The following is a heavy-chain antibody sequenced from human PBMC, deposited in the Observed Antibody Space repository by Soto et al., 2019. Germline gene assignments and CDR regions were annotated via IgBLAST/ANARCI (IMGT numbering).Heavy chain of an antibody. CDR1: GFTFSSYA. CDR3: AKNGGRMTVAGTAIDY. V-gene: IGHV3-23*01. CDR2: ISGSGGST. J-gene: IGHJ4*02. D-gene: IGHD6-19*01. Sequence: PGGSLRLSCAASGFTFSSYAMSWVRQAPGKGLEWVSAISGSGGSTYYADSVKGRFTISRDNSKNTLYLQMNSLRAEDTAVYYCAKNGGRMTVAGTAIDYWGQGTLVTVSS.